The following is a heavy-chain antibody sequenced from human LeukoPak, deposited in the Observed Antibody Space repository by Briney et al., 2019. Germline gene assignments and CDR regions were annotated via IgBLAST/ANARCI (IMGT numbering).Heavy chain of an antibody. D-gene: IGHD6-19*01. V-gene: IGHV4-34*01. CDR1: GGSFSGYY. J-gene: IGHJ5*02. CDR3: ARGVDIAATIFPSSGWYGRSWFDP. Sequence: SETLSLTCAVYGGSFSGYYWSWIRQPPGKRLEWIGEINHSGSTNYKPSLKSRVTISVNTSKNQFSLKLSSVSAAAPAVYYCARGVDIAATIFPSSGWYGRSWFDPWGQGTLVTVSS. CDR2: INHSGST.